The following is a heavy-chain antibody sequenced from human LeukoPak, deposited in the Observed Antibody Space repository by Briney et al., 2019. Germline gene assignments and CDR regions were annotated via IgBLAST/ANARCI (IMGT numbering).Heavy chain of an antibody. D-gene: IGHD5-24*01. Sequence: SETLSLTCTVSGGSISSYYWSWIRQPPGKGLEWIDYIYYSGNTNYNPSLKSRVTISVDTSKNQFSLKLSSVTAADTAMYYCARSRDGYLFDYWGLGTLVTVSS. V-gene: IGHV4-59*01. CDR2: IYYSGNT. CDR1: GGSISSYY. J-gene: IGHJ4*02. CDR3: ARSRDGYLFDY.